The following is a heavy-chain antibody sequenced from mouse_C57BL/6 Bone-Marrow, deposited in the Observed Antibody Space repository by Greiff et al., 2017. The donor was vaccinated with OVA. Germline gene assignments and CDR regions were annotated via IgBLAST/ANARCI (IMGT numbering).Heavy chain of an antibody. Sequence: QVQLQQSGAELMKPGASVKLSCKATGYTFTGYWIEWVKQRPGHGLEWIGEILPGSGSTNYNEKFKGKATFTADTSSNTAYMQLSSLTTEDSAIYYCARCWITTVVADYFDDWGQGTTLTVAS. CDR3: ARCWITTVVADYFDD. D-gene: IGHD1-1*01. CDR2: ILPGSGST. V-gene: IGHV1-9*01. CDR1: GYTFTGYW. J-gene: IGHJ2*01.